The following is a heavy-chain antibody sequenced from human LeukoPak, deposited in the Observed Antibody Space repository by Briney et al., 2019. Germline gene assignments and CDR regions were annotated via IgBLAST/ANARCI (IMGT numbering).Heavy chain of an antibody. Sequence: SETLSLTCTVSGGSISSSSYLWGWIRQPPGKGLEWIGSIYYSGRTYYNPSLKSRVTISVDTSKKQFSLKLTSVAAADTAVYYCAGHDCSSTSCYADYWGQGTLVTVSS. CDR2: IYYSGRT. CDR3: AGHDCSSTSCYADY. CDR1: GGSISSSSYL. D-gene: IGHD2-2*01. J-gene: IGHJ4*02. V-gene: IGHV4-39*01.